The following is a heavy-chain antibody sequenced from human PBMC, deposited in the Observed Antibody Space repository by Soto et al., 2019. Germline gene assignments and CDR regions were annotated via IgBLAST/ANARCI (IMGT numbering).Heavy chain of an antibody. Sequence: SVKVSCKASGFTFTSSAVQWVRQARGQRLEWIGWIVVGSGNTNYAQKFQERVTITRDMSTSTAYMELSSLRSEDTAVYYCAAANSYGSGSYYLPRPDYYYYYGMDVWGQGTKVTVSS. CDR1: GFTFTSSA. D-gene: IGHD3-10*01. CDR3: AAANSYGSGSYYLPRPDYYYYYGMDV. J-gene: IGHJ6*02. CDR2: IVVGSGNT. V-gene: IGHV1-58*01.